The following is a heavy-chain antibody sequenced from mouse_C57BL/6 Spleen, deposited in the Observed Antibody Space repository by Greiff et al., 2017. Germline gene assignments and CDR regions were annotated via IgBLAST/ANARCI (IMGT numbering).Heavy chain of an antibody. Sequence: QVQLQQPGAELVKPGASVKLSCKASGYTFTSYWMQWVKQRPGQGLEWIGEIDPSDSYTNYNQKFKGKATLTVDTSSSTAYMQLSSLTSEASAVYYCARFTPFDYWGQGTTLTVSS. CDR1: GYTFTSYW. V-gene: IGHV1-50*01. J-gene: IGHJ2*01. CDR3: ARFTPFDY. CDR2: IDPSDSYT.